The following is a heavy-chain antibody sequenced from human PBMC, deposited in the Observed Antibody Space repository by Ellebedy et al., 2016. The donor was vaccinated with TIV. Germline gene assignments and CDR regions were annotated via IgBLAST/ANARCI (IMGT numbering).Heavy chain of an antibody. Sequence: ASVKVSCKASGYTFPKYLIHWVRQAPGQRLEWMGWIHAGNGNTEYSQRFQGRLTMTRDTSTSTAYMELSSLRSEDTAMYYCGRGYGLFPTLGVVVIRAWGQGNWSPSPQ. V-gene: IGHV1-3*01. CDR3: GRGYGLFPTLGVVVIRA. D-gene: IGHD3-22*01. CDR1: GYTFPKYL. J-gene: IGHJ5*02. CDR2: IHAGNGNT.